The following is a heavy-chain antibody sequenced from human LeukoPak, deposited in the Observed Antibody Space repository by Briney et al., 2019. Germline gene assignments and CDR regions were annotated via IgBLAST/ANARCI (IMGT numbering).Heavy chain of an antibody. CDR2: MNPNSGNT. Sequence: ASMKVSCKASGYTFTSYDINWVRQATGQGLEWMGWMNPNSGNTGYAQKFQGRVTMTRNTSISTAYMELSSLRSEDTAVYYCARGDYGGTYYYDSSGYYHFDYWGQGTLVTVSS. V-gene: IGHV1-8*01. J-gene: IGHJ4*02. CDR1: GYTFTSYD. D-gene: IGHD3-22*01. CDR3: ARGDYGGTYYYDSSGYYHFDY.